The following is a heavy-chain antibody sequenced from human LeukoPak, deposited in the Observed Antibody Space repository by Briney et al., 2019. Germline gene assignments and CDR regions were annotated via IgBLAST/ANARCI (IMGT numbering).Heavy chain of an antibody. CDR1: GFTVSSNY. CDR2: ISSSSSYI. J-gene: IGHJ4*02. D-gene: IGHD2/OR15-2a*01. Sequence: PGGSLRLSCAASGFTVSSNYMNWVRQAPGKGLEWVSSISSSSSYIYYADSVKGRFTISRDNAKNSLYLQMNSLRAEDTAVYYCAKDQISPLYFDYWGQGTLVTVSS. V-gene: IGHV3-21*01. CDR3: AKDQISPLYFDY.